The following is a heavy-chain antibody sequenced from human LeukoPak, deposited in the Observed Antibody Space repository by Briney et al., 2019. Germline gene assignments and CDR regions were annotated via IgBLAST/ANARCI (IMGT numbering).Heavy chain of an antibody. Sequence: GGSLRLSCAASGFTFSTYAISWVRQAPGKGLEWVSGISGSGGNINYADSVKGRYTTSRDNSKNTLYLQMNSLRAEDTAVYYCAKDEVPYSGSQEWGYWGQGTLVTVSS. CDR2: ISGSGGNI. D-gene: IGHD1-26*01. CDR1: GFTFSTYA. CDR3: AKDEVPYSGSQEWGY. J-gene: IGHJ4*02. V-gene: IGHV3-23*01.